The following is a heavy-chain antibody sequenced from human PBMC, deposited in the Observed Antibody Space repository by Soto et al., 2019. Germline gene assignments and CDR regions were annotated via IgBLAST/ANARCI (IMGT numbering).Heavy chain of an antibody. J-gene: IGHJ1*01. Sequence: PGGSLRLSCAASGFTFSNYWMSWVRQAPGEGLEWVANIKQDGSENSYVDSVKGRFTISRDNAKNSLYLQMNSLRAEDTAVYYCARDLGSSWYPEYFQHWGQGTLVTVSS. CDR3: ARDLGSSWYPEYFQH. V-gene: IGHV3-7*01. D-gene: IGHD6-13*01. CDR2: IKQDGSEN. CDR1: GFTFSNYW.